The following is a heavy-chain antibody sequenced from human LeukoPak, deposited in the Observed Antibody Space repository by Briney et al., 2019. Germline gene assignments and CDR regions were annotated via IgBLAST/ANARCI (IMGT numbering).Heavy chain of an antibody. CDR1: GYTFTSYY. D-gene: IGHD3-22*01. Sequence: ASVKVSCKASGYTFTSYYMHWVRQAPGQGPEWMGIINPSGGSTSYAQKFQGRVTMTRDTSTSTVYMELSSLRSEDTAVYYCARSVSYYYDGSARGAFDIWGQGTMVTVSS. CDR2: INPSGGST. V-gene: IGHV1-46*01. J-gene: IGHJ3*02. CDR3: ARSVSYYYDGSARGAFDI.